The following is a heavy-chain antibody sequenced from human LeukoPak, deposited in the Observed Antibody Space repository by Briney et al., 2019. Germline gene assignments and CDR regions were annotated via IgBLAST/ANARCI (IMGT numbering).Heavy chain of an antibody. CDR1: GGSISSYY. CDR3: ARNHQGRTYYYYYYYMDA. V-gene: IGHV4-59*01. CDR2: IYYSGST. D-gene: IGHD1-14*01. J-gene: IGHJ6*03. Sequence: SETLSLTCTVSGGSISSYYWSWIRQPPGKGLEWIGYIYYSGSTNYNPSLKSRVTISVDTSKNQFSLKLSSVTAADTAVYYCARNHQGRTYYYYYYYMDAWGKGTTVTVSS.